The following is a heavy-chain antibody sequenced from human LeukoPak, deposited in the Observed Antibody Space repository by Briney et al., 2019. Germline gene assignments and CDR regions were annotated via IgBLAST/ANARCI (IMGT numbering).Heavy chain of an antibody. V-gene: IGHV1-46*01. CDR3: AISIAAADKDWYFDL. CDR1: GYTFTSYY. Sequence: ASVKVSCKASGYTFTSYYMHWVRQAPGQGLERMGIINPSGGSTSYAQKFQGRVTMTRDMSTSTVYMELSSLRSEDTAVYYCAISIAAADKDWYFDLWGRGTLVTVSS. D-gene: IGHD6-13*01. CDR2: INPSGGST. J-gene: IGHJ2*01.